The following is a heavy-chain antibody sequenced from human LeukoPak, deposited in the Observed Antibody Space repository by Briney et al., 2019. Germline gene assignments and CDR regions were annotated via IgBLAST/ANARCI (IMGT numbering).Heavy chain of an antibody. V-gene: IGHV3-11*01. CDR1: GFTFSDYY. CDR3: ARDLVDTAMGGAFDI. Sequence: GGSLRLSCAASGFTFSDYYMSWIRQAPGKGLEWVSHISSSGSTIYYADSVKGRFTISRDNAKNSLYLQMNSLRAEDTAVYYCARDLVDTAMGGAFDIWGQGTMVTVSS. J-gene: IGHJ3*02. CDR2: ISSSGSTI. D-gene: IGHD5-18*01.